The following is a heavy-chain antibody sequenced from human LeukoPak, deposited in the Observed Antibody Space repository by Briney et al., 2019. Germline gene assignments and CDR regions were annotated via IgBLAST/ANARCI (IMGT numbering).Heavy chain of an antibody. Sequence: GGSLRLSCAASGFTFSSYIMNWVRQAPGKGLKWVSSISSGSSYIYYADSVKGRFTISRDNAKNSVYLQMNSLRAEDTAVYYCARDLSGSPDYWGQGTLVTVSS. J-gene: IGHJ4*02. CDR2: ISSGSSYI. CDR1: GFTFSSYI. CDR3: ARDLSGSPDY. D-gene: IGHD1-26*01. V-gene: IGHV3-21*01.